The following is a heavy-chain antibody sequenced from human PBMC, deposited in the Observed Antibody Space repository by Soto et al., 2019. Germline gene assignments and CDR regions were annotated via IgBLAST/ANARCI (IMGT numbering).Heavy chain of an antibody. D-gene: IGHD6-6*01. Sequence: QVQLVESGGGVVQPGRSLRLSCAASGFTFSSYGMHWVRQAPGKGLEWVAVIWYDGSNKYYADSVKGRFTISRDNSKNTLYLQMNSVRAEDTAVYYCARWSIAAGDYWGQGTLVTVSS. J-gene: IGHJ4*02. CDR2: IWYDGSNK. CDR1: GFTFSSYG. CDR3: ARWSIAAGDY. V-gene: IGHV3-33*01.